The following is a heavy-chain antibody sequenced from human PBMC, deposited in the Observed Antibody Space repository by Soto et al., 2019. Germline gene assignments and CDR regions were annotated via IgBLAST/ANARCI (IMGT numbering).Heavy chain of an antibody. J-gene: IGHJ4*02. D-gene: IGHD6-19*01. CDR2: IWYDGSNK. Sequence: PGGSLRLSCAASGFTFSSYGMHWVRQAPGKGLEWVAVIWYDGSNKYYADSVKGRFTISRDNVQNSLYLQMHSLRAEDTAVYYCARERGSGWTFDYWGQRTLVTVSS. CDR1: GFTFSSYG. CDR3: ARERGSGWTFDY. V-gene: IGHV3-33*01.